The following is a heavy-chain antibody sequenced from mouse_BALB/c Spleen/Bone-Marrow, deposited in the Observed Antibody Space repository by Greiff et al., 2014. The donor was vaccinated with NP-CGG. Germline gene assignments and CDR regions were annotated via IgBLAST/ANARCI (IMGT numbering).Heavy chain of an antibody. V-gene: IGHV1-54*01. CDR1: GHAFTNYL. Sequence: QVQLQQSGAELVRPGTSVKVSCKASGHAFTNYLLEWVKQRPGQGLEWIGVINPGSGGTKYNEKFKGKATLTVDKSSSTAYMQLSSLTSDDSAVYFCARRNRDYYAMDYWDQGTSVTVSS. J-gene: IGHJ4*01. CDR3: ARRNRDYYAMDY. CDR2: INPGSGGT.